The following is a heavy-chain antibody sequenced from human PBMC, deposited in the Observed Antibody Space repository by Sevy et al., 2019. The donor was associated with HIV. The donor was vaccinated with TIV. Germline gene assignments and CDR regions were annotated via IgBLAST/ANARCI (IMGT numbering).Heavy chain of an antibody. CDR3: ARDREWGGYCSSTSCSYSYYYYGMDV. J-gene: IGHJ6*02. V-gene: IGHV3-21*01. Sequence: GGSLRLSCAASGFTFSSYSMNWVRQAPGKGLEWVSSISSSSSYIYYADSVKGRFTISRDNAKNSLYLQMNSLRAEDTAVYYWARDREWGGYCSSTSCSYSYYYYGMDVWGQGTTVTVSS. D-gene: IGHD2-2*01. CDR2: ISSSSSYI. CDR1: GFTFSSYS.